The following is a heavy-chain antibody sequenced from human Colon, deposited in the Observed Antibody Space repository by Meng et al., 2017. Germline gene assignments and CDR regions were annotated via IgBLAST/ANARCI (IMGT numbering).Heavy chain of an antibody. Sequence: TLSPTCTVAGDSTSSDFYYWSWPLQYPGKGLEWIAYLYYTGTTYYNPNLKCRVSMSFDTSTLQFSLNLRSVTAADTATYFCARDRKGGPGPTGYPHFDIHDWGQGTLVTVSS. D-gene: IGHD3-9*01. CDR1: GDSTSSDFYY. CDR2: LYYTGTT. CDR3: ARDRKGGPGPTGYPHFDIHD. V-gene: IGHV4-31*03. J-gene: IGHJ4*02.